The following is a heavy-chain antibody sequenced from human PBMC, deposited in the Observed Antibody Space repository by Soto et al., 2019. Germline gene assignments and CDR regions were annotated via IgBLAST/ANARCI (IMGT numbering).Heavy chain of an antibody. D-gene: IGHD6-6*01. J-gene: IGHJ4*02. V-gene: IGHV3-7*02. Sequence: PGGSLRLSCLASEFAFNTYWMNWVRQAPGRGLEWVANIKDDGSEKNYVDSVKGRFTISRDNTKNTLYLQMNSLRAEDTAVYYCARPSSIAARTSLGYWGQGTQVTVAS. CDR1: EFAFNTYW. CDR3: ARPSSIAARTSLGY. CDR2: IKDDGSEK.